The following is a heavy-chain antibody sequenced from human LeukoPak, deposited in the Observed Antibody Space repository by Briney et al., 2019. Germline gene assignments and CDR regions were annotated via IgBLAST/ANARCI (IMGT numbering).Heavy chain of an antibody. J-gene: IGHJ5*02. CDR1: GGSFSGYY. D-gene: IGHD3-9*01. CDR3: AYWLSTVGWFNP. V-gene: IGHV4-34*01. Sequence: SETLSLTCAVYGGSFSGYYWSWIRQPPGKGLEWIGEINHSGSTNYNPSLKSRVTISVDTSKNQFSLKLSSVTAADTAVYYCAYWLSTVGWFNPWGQGTLVTVSS. CDR2: INHSGST.